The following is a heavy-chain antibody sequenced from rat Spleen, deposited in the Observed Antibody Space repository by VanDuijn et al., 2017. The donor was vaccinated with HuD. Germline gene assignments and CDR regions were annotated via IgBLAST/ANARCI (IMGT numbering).Heavy chain of an antibody. V-gene: IGHV5-25*01. CDR1: GFIFNNYG. CDR2: ISFDGGGT. J-gene: IGHJ2*01. CDR3: ATHWGTTRNYFDY. Sequence: EVQLVESGGGLVQPGRSMKLSCAASGFIFNNYGMAWVRQAPKKGLEWVAYISFDGGGTYYRDSVKGRFTISRDNAKSTLYLQMDSLRSEDTATYYCATHWGTTRNYFDYWGQGVMVTVSS. D-gene: IGHD1-4*01.